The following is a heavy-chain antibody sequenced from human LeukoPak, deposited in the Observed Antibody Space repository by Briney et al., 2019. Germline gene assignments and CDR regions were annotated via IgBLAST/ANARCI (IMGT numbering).Heavy chain of an antibody. CDR1: GFTVSNNY. D-gene: IGHD4-17*01. CDR3: AKDAVSTGGYGDYVTDY. Sequence: PGESLRLSCAASGFTVSNNYMTWVRQAPGKGLEWLSATSGSGGSTYYADSVKGRFTISRDNSKNTLYLQMNSLRAEDTAVYYCAKDAVSTGGYGDYVTDYWGQGTLVTVSS. J-gene: IGHJ4*02. V-gene: IGHV3-23*01. CDR2: TSGSGGST.